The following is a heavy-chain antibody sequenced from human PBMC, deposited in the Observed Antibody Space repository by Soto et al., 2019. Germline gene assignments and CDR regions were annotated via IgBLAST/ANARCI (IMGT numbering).Heavy chain of an antibody. CDR1: GGSFSGYY. CDR2: INHSGST. Sequence: SETLSLTCAVYGGSFSGYYWSWIRQPPGKGLEWIGEINHSGSTNYNPSLKSRVTISVDTSKNQFSLKLSSVTAADTAVYYCARAPSRWLQYYFDYWGQGTLGTVSS. D-gene: IGHD5-12*01. CDR3: ARAPSRWLQYYFDY. J-gene: IGHJ4*02. V-gene: IGHV4-34*01.